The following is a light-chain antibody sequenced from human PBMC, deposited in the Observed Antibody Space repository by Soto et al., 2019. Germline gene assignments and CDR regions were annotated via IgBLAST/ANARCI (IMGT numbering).Light chain of an antibody. V-gene: IGLV1-51*01. J-gene: IGLJ3*02. Sequence: QSVLTQPPSVSAAPGQKVTISCFGSSSNIGNNYVSWYQQLPGTAPKLLIYDNNKRPSGIPDRFSGSKSGTSATLGITGLQTGEEADYYCETWDSSLSANWVFGGGTKLTVL. CDR1: SSNIGNNY. CDR3: ETWDSSLSANWV. CDR2: DNN.